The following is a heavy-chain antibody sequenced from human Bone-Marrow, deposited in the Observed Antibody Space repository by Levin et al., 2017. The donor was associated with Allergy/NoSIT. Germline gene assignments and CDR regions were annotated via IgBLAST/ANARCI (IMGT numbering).Heavy chain of an antibody. Sequence: PGGSLRLSCAASGFTFSSYAMSWVRQAPGKGLEWVSAISGSGGSTYYADSVKGRFTISRDNSKNTLYLQMNSLRAEDTAVYYCAKGGAESSSWYGTNLDYGMDVWGQGTTVTVSS. CDR2: ISGSGGST. J-gene: IGHJ6*02. CDR1: GFTFSSYA. D-gene: IGHD6-13*01. CDR3: AKGGAESSSWYGTNLDYGMDV. V-gene: IGHV3-23*01.